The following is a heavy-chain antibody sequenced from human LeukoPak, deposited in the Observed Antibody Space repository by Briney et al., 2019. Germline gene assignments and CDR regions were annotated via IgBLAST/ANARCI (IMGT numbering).Heavy chain of an antibody. D-gene: IGHD2-2*01. Sequence: GGSLRLSCAASGFTVSNSYMSWVRQAPGTGLEWLSVIYNGGSTYYADSVKGRFTMSRDNSKNTLYLQMNSLRAEDTAVYYCAKERGYCSSTSCSPFDYWGQGTLVTVSS. CDR1: GFTVSNSY. CDR2: IYNGGST. CDR3: AKERGYCSSTSCSPFDY. J-gene: IGHJ4*02. V-gene: IGHV3-53*01.